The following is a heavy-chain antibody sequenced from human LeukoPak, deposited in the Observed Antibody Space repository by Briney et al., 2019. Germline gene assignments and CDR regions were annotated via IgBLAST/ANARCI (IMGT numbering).Heavy chain of an antibody. CDR3: ARVKQLWFDP. V-gene: IGHV3-7*01. Sequence: GGSLRLSCAASGFTFSGYWMSWVRQAPGKGLEWVANIKQDGSEKYYVDSVKGRFTISRDNAKNSLYLQMNSLRAEDTAVYYCARVKQLWFDPWGQGTLVTVSS. CDR2: IKQDGSEK. J-gene: IGHJ5*02. CDR1: GFTFSGYW. D-gene: IGHD5-18*01.